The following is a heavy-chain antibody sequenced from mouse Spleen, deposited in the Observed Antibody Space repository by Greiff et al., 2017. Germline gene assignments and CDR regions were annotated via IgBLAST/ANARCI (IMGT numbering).Heavy chain of an antibody. CDR3: ARESYGWRFAY. D-gene: IGHD3-3*01. Sequence: EVQRVVSGPGLVKPSQSLSLTCSVTGYSITSGYYWNWIRQFPGNKLEWMGYISYDGSNNYNPSLKNRISITRDTSKNQFFLKLNSVTTEDTATYYCARESYGWRFAYWGQGTLVTVSA. CDR1: GYSITSGYY. V-gene: IGHV3-6*01. J-gene: IGHJ3*01. CDR2: ISYDGSN.